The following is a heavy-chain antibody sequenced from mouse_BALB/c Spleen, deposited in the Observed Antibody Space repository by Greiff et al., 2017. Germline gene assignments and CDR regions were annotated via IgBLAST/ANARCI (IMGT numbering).Heavy chain of an antibody. J-gene: IGHJ2*01. D-gene: IGHD2-1*01. Sequence: QVQLKQSGAELVKPGASVKLSCKASGYTFTEYIIHWVKQRSGQGLEWIGWFYPGSGSIKYNEKFKDKATLTADKSSSTVYMELSRLTSEDSAVYFCARHEDRRGNYDYYFDYWGQGTTLTVSS. CDR3: ARHEDRRGNYDYYFDY. V-gene: IGHV1-62-2*01. CDR2: FYPGSGSI. CDR1: GYTFTEYI.